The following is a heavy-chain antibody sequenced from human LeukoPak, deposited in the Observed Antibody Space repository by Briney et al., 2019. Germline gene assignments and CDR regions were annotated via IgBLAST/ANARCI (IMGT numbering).Heavy chain of an antibody. CDR2: IYSSGNT. CDR3: ARAPAWGSSWYRENWFDP. J-gene: IGHJ5*02. V-gene: IGHV4-39*07. CDR1: GGSISSSNYY. Sequence: PSETLSLTCTVSGGSISSSNYYWGWIRQPPGKGLEWIGSIYSSGNTYYNASLKSRITISVDTSKNQFSLKLSSVTAADTAVYYCARAPAWGSSWYRENWFDPWGQGTLVTVSS. D-gene: IGHD6-13*01.